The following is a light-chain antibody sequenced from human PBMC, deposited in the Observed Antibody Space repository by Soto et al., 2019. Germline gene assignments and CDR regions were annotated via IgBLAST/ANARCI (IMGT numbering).Light chain of an antibody. Sequence: NFLLTQPNSVSESPGKTVTISCTRSSGSIASNYVQWYQQRPGSAPTTVIYEDNQRPSGVPDRFSGSIDSSSNSASLTISGLKTEDEADYYCQSYDSSNHSVVFGGGTKPTLL. J-gene: IGLJ2*01. CDR3: QSYDSSNHSVV. CDR1: SGSIASNY. CDR2: EDN. V-gene: IGLV6-57*03.